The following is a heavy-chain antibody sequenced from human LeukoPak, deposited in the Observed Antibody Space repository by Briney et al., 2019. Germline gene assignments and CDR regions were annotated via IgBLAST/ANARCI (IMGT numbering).Heavy chain of an antibody. Sequence: GGSLRLSCGASGFTFRTYSMTWVRQAPGKGLDWVSSISSSSKHLYYADSVKGRFTISRDNAKNSLYLQMNSLRVEDTAVYYCVRGVGGDSRFDPWGQGTLVTVSS. CDR2: ISSSSKHL. D-gene: IGHD1-26*01. J-gene: IGHJ5*02. V-gene: IGHV3-21*01. CDR3: VRGVGGDSRFDP. CDR1: GFTFRTYS.